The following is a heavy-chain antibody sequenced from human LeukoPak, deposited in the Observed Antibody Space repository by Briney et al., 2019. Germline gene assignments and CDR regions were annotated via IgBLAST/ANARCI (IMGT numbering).Heavy chain of an antibody. Sequence: SETLSLTCTVSSDSIRSYYWIWIRQPPGKGLEWIGYFYYPGSTNYNPSLKSRVTISLDTSKNHFSLKLSSVTAADTAVYYCAGGVVDTAMVLTAHIDHWGQGTLVTVSA. CDR2: FYYPGST. D-gene: IGHD5-18*01. CDR3: AGGVVDTAMVLTAHIDH. J-gene: IGHJ4*02. CDR1: SDSIRSYY. V-gene: IGHV4-59*01.